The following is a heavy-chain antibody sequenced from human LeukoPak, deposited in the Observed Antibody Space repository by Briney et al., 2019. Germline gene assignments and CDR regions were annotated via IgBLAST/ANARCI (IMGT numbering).Heavy chain of an antibody. V-gene: IGHV4-59*01. CDR1: GGSISSYY. CDR3: ARAVVLYYDGSGYSTRFDN. CDR2: IYYNGST. Sequence: KPSETLSLTCTVSGGSISSYYWSWIWQPPGKGLEWIGYIYYNGSTDYTPSLKSRVTISLDTSKNQFSLKLRSVTAADTAMYYCARAVVLYYDGSGYSTRFDNWGQGTLVTVSS. J-gene: IGHJ4*02. D-gene: IGHD3-22*01.